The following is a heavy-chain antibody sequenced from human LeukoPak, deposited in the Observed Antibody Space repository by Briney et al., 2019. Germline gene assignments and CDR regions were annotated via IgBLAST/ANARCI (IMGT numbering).Heavy chain of an antibody. V-gene: IGHV4-4*07. J-gene: IGHJ6*03. CDR2: IYTSGST. D-gene: IGHD3-9*01. CDR1: GGSISSYY. Sequence: SETLSLTCTVSGGSISSYYWSWIRQPAGKGLEWIGRIYTSGSTNYNPSLKCRVTMSVDTSKNQFSLKLSSVTAADTAVYYCARTYYDILTYYYYMDVWGKGTTVTVSS. CDR3: ARTYYDILTYYYYMDV.